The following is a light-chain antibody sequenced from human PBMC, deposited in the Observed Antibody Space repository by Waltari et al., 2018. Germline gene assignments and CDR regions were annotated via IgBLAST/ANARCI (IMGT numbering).Light chain of an antibody. J-gene: IGKJ3*01. CDR1: QSVSRF. CDR2: DAS. V-gene: IGKV3-11*01. CDR3: QQRSNWPPVT. Sequence: EIVLTQSPATLSLSPGERATLSCRASQSVSRFLAWYQQKPGQAPRLLIYDASNRATGIPARFSGSGSGTDFTRTISSLEPEDFAVYYCQQRSNWPPVTFGPGTKVDIK.